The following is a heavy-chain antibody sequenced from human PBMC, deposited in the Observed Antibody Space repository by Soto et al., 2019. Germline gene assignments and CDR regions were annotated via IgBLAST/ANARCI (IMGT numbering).Heavy chain of an antibody. Sequence: ASVKVSCKASGYTFTSYAMHWVRQAPGQRLEWMGWINAGNGNTKYSQKFQGRVTITRDTSASTAYMELSSLRSEDTAVYYCARDRRTMVRGVIRYYYYGMDVWGQGTTVTVSS. V-gene: IGHV1-3*01. J-gene: IGHJ6*02. CDR2: INAGNGNT. CDR1: GYTFTSYA. CDR3: ARDRRTMVRGVIRYYYYGMDV. D-gene: IGHD3-10*01.